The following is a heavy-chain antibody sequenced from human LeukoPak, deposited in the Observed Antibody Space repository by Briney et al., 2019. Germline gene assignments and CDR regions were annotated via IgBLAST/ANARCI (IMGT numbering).Heavy chain of an antibody. D-gene: IGHD4-17*01. J-gene: IGHJ4*02. Sequence: PGGPLRLSCKASGVSLSNYVMHWVRRPPGRGLEWVAVISFDGTNKYYGDSVEGRFSVSRDNSKNTLYLQMNSLRPDDTAMYYCATDYGDYEPIDWGQGTLVTVSS. V-gene: IGHV3-30*04. CDR1: GVSLSNYV. CDR3: ATDYGDYEPID. CDR2: ISFDGTNK.